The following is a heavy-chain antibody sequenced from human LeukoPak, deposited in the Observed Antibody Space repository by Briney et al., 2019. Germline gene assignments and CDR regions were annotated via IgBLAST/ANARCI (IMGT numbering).Heavy chain of an antibody. D-gene: IGHD6-13*01. CDR2: ISGSGGST. V-gene: IGHV3-23*01. CDR3: AKGAGQQLVRGNYYYYGMDV. J-gene: IGHJ6*02. Sequence: GGSLRLSCAASGFTFSSYAMSWVRQAPGKGLEWVSAISGSGGSTYYADSVKGRFTISRDNSKNTLYLQMNSLRAEDTAVYYCAKGAGQQLVRGNYYYYGMDVWGQGTTVTVSS. CDR1: GFTFSSYA.